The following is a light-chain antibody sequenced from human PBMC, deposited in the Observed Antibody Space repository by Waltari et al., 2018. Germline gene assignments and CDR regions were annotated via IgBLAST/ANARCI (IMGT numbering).Light chain of an antibody. J-gene: IGKJ2*01. V-gene: IGKV1-39*01. Sequence: DVQMTQSPSSLSASVGDTVTITCRASQTISRYLNWYQQQPDKTPKLLIYAATTLQSEVPSRFTGSGSGTDFTLTISSVQPEDFATYYCQQSYSTPRTFGQGTKLDIK. CDR1: QTISRY. CDR2: AAT. CDR3: QQSYSTPRT.